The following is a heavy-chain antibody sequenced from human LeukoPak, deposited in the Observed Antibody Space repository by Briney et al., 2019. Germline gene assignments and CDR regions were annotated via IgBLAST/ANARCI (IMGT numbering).Heavy chain of an antibody. V-gene: IGHV3-23*01. CDR3: AKDRTAGPFDP. CDR1: GFTLSRYN. CDR2: ISGSGGST. Sequence: GGSLRLSCAASGFTLSRYNMNWVRQAPGKGLEWVSAISGSGGSTYYADSVKGRFTISRDNSKNTLYLQMNSLRAEDTAVYYCAKDRTAGPFDPWGQGTLVTVSS. J-gene: IGHJ5*02.